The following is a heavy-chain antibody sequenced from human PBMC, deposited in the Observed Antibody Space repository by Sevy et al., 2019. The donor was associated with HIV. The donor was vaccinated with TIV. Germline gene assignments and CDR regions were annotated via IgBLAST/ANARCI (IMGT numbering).Heavy chain of an antibody. V-gene: IGHV4-4*02. CDR1: GGSIRSSHW. CDR3: AREEYFYGSGTYRYGMDV. CDR2: IYYSGSR. D-gene: IGHD3-10*01. J-gene: IGHJ6*02. Sequence: SETLSLTCAVSGGSIRSSHWWSWVRQSPGKGLEWIGEIYYSGSRNYNPSLKRRLTISVDTSNNLFSLRLSSVTAADTAVYYCAREEYFYGSGTYRYGMDVWGQGTTVTVSS.